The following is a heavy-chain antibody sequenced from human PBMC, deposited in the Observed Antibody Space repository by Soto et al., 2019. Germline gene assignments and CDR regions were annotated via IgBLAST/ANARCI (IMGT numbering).Heavy chain of an antibody. CDR2: ISNDGSNK. CDR1: GFSFSTYG. D-gene: IGHD1-26*01. V-gene: IGHV3-30*18. CDR3: AKGFGNYSAFDY. J-gene: IGHJ4*02. Sequence: QVHLVESGGGVVQPGRSLRLSCAASGFSFSTYGMHWVRQAPGKGLEWVAFISNDGSNKYCADSVKGRITISRDNSKNTLYLQINSRRAEDTPVYYCAKGFGNYSAFDYWGQGTLVTVSS.